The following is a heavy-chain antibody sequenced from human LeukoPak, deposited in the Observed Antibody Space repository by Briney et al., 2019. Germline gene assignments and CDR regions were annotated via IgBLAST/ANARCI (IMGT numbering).Heavy chain of an antibody. CDR3: ATFSYAGNAGGSAGS. Sequence: GGSLRLSCAASGFTFSSYTMNWVRQAPGKGLEWVSSISSSSTYINYADSVKGRLTISRDNAKNSLYLQMNSLRAEDTAVYYCATFSYAGNAGGSAGSWGQGTLVTVSS. J-gene: IGHJ5*02. V-gene: IGHV3-21*01. CDR2: ISSSSTYI. CDR1: GFTFSSYT. D-gene: IGHD4-23*01.